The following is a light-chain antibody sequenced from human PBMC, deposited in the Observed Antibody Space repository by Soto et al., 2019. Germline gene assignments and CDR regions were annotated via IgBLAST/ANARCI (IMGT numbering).Light chain of an antibody. Sequence: QSVLTQPPSASGTPGQRVTISCSGGSSNIGTNTVNWYQQLPGTAPKLLIYISDQWPSGVPDRFSGSKSGASASLAISGLQPEDEADYYCAAWDDSLKGPVFGGGTKLTVL. CDR2: ISD. CDR1: SSNIGTNT. J-gene: IGLJ2*01. V-gene: IGLV1-44*01. CDR3: AAWDDSLKGPV.